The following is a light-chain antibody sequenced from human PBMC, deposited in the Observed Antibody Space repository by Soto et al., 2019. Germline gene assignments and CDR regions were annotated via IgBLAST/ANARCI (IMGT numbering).Light chain of an antibody. J-gene: IGKJ4*01. CDR2: GAS. CDR1: QSVSSSY. CDR3: QQYGSSPT. Sequence: EIVLTQSPGTLSLSPGERATLSCRARQSVSSSYLAWYQQKPGQAPRLRIYGASSRATGIPDRFSGSGFGTVFTLTISRLEPEDFAVYYCQQYGSSPTFGGGTKVEIK. V-gene: IGKV3-20*01.